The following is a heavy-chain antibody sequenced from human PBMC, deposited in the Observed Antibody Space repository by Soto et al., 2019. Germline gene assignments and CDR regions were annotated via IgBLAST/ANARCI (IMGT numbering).Heavy chain of an antibody. CDR1: GFTFSSND. Sequence: EMQLVESGGGLVQSGGSLRLSCAASGFTFSSNDMHWVRQATGKGLEWVSTIGTAGDTYYPGSAKGRFTISRENAKNSLYLQINSLRAGDTAVYYYARGRLSGYYYMDLWGKRTTVTVSS. CDR3: ARGRLSGYYYMDL. V-gene: IGHV3-13*01. CDR2: IGTAGDT. D-gene: IGHD3-10*01. J-gene: IGHJ6*03.